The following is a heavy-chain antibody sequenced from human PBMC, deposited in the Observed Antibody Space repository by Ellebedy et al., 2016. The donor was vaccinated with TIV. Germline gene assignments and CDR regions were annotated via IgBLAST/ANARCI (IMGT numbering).Heavy chain of an antibody. V-gene: IGHV4-4*02. CDR3: ASDPGDYDTLDY. J-gene: IGHJ4*02. Sequence: SETLSLTCAVSGDSDSYGNWWSWVRQSPGKGLEWIGEIHDNGSTNYNPSLKSRVTIPLDKSNEQFSLKLSFMTAADTAVYYCASDPGDYDTLDYWGQGTLVSVSS. CDR2: IHDNGST. CDR1: GDSDSYGNW. D-gene: IGHD4-17*01.